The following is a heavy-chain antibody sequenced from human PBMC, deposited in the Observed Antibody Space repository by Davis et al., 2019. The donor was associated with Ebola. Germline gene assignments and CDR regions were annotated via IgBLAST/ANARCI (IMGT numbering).Heavy chain of an antibody. D-gene: IGHD1-26*01. Sequence: GESLKISCAASGFTFYAYWMNWVRQAPGRGLEWVSSISSSGSYIYYADSVKGRFTISRDNAKNSLHLQMNSLRAEDTALYYCTRGEWELLWGQGTLVTVSS. CDR2: ISSSGSYI. CDR1: GFTFYAYW. CDR3: TRGEWELL. V-gene: IGHV3-21*01. J-gene: IGHJ4*02.